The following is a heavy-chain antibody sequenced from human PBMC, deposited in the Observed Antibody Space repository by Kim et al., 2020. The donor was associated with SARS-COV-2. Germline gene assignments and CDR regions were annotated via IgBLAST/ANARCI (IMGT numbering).Heavy chain of an antibody. CDR2: INHSGST. Sequence: SETLSLTCAVYGGSFSGYYWSWIRQPPGKGLEWIGEINHSGSTNYNPSLKSRVTISVDTSKNQFSLKLSSVTAADTAVYYCARIGDGYNSPFDYWCQGTL. J-gene: IGHJ4*02. V-gene: IGHV4-34*01. CDR1: GGSFSGYY. CDR3: ARIGDGYNSPFDY. D-gene: IGHD5-12*01.